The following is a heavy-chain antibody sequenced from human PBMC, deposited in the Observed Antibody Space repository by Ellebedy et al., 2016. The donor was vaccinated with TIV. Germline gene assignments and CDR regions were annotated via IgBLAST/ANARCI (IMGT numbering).Heavy chain of an antibody. J-gene: IGHJ5*02. CDR3: ARTALTGTTVRWFAP. Sequence: PGGSLRLFCAAPGFTISSYSMNWVRQAPGKGLEWVSYISSSSSTIYYADSVKGRFTVSRDNAKNSLYLQMNSLRAEDTAVYYCARTALTGTTVRWFAPWGQGTLVTVSS. V-gene: IGHV3-48*01. CDR1: GFTISSYS. D-gene: IGHD1-7*01. CDR2: ISSSSSTI.